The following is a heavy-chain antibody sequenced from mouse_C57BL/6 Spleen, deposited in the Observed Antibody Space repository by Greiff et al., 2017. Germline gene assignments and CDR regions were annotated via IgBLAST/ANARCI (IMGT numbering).Heavy chain of an antibody. Sequence: EVQLQQSGPELVKPGASVKISCKASGYTFTDYYMNWVKQSHGKGLEWIGDINPNNGGTSYNQKFKGKATLTVDKSSSTAYMELRSLTSEDSAVYYCARGGGYYFDYWGQGTTLTVSS. J-gene: IGHJ2*01. CDR2: INPNNGGT. CDR1: GYTFTDYY. CDR3: ARGGGYYFDY. V-gene: IGHV1-26*01.